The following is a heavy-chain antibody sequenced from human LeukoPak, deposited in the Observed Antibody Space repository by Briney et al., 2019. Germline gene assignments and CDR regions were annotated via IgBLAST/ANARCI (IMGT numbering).Heavy chain of an antibody. Sequence: SETLSLTCAVYGGSFSGYYWSWIRQPPGKGLEWIGEINHSGSTNYNPSLKSRVTISVDTSKNQFSLKLSSVTAADTAVYYCARGEATLARTVYYYYYMDVWGKGTTVTVSS. CDR2: INHSGST. D-gene: IGHD5-12*01. V-gene: IGHV4-34*01. CDR3: ARGEATLARTVYYYYYMDV. J-gene: IGHJ6*03. CDR1: GGSFSGYY.